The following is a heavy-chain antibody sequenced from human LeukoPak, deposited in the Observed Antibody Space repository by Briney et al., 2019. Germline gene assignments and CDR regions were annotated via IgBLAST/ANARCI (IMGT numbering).Heavy chain of an antibody. V-gene: IGHV1-18*01. D-gene: IGHD3-10*01. CDR2: ISAYNGNT. Sequence: ASVKVSCKASGYTFTSYGISWVRQAPGQGLEWMGWISAYNGNTDYAQKLQGRVTMTTDTSTSTAYMELGSLRSDDTAVYYCARGMWYYYGSGSYRDAFDIWGQGTMVTVSS. CDR3: ARGMWYYYGSGSYRDAFDI. CDR1: GYTFTSYG. J-gene: IGHJ3*02.